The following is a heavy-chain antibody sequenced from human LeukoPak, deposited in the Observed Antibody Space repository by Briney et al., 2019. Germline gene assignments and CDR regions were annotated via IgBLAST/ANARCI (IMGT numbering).Heavy chain of an antibody. CDR1: GFTFSAYS. D-gene: IGHD6-25*01. V-gene: IGHV3-30*04. CDR2: LSYDGSNQ. CDR3: AREYGIAAVGGLDV. J-gene: IGHJ6*04. Sequence: GRSLRLSCAASGFTFSAYSPHWLRQAPGKGLEWVADLSYDGSNQYYADSVKGRFTISRDTSKNVLYLQMNSLGAEDTAVYYCAREYGIAAVGGLDVWGKGITVTVSS.